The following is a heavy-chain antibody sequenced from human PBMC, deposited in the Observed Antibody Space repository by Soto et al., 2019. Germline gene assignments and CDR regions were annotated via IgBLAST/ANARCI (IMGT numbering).Heavy chain of an antibody. D-gene: IGHD2-15*01. V-gene: IGHV1-2*02. CDR1: VFSVDTTDL. CDR3: ARPKLDYSCQTPRGFGYCMAV. J-gene: IGHJ6*02. CDR2: INPNNGDT. Sequence: ASVKVSSKASVFSVDTTDLIHWVRRAPGQGLEWMGSINPNNGDTNYAQEFQCRVTMTRDTSISTAYMEVSSLTSDDTAVYYCARPKLDYSCQTPRGFGYCMAVRAQRTTVPVSS.